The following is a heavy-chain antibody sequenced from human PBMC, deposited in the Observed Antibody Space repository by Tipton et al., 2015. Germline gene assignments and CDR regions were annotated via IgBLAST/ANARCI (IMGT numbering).Heavy chain of an antibody. CDR2: INPNNGGT. CDR1: GYTFTGYY. D-gene: IGHD3-22*01. V-gene: IGHV1-2*02. J-gene: IGHJ3*02. CDR3: ARDREDYFGSSGYLDALDI. Sequence: QVQLVQSGPEVKKPGASVKVSCKASGYTFTGYYMHWVRQAPGQGLEWMGWINPNNGGTNYAQRFLGRVTMTRDTSISTVYMELSSLRSDDTAVFYCARDREDYFGSSGYLDALDIWGQGTMVTVSS.